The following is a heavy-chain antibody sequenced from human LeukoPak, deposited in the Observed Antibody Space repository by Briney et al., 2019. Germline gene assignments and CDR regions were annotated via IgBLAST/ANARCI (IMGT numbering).Heavy chain of an antibody. Sequence: GGSLRLSCAASGFTFSSYSMNWVRQAPGKGLEWVSSISSSSSYIYYADSVKGRFTISRDNSKNTLYLQMNSLRAEDTAVYYCANSYCSSTSCPVPRDYWGQGTLVTVSS. CDR1: GFTFSSYS. CDR2: ISSSSSYI. J-gene: IGHJ4*02. V-gene: IGHV3-21*04. D-gene: IGHD2-2*01. CDR3: ANSYCSSTSCPVPRDY.